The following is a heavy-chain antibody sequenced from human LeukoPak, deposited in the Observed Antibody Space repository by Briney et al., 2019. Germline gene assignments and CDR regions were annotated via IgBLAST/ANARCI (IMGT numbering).Heavy chain of an antibody. Sequence: NPGGSLRLSCAASGFPFSDYFMSWIRQAPGKGLEWISYISSSGITLYYAESVKGRFTISRDNAKNSLYLQMNSLRAEDTAVYYCARVGFGTTPYYYYYMDVWGKGTTVTISS. V-gene: IGHV3-11*01. CDR3: ARVGFGTTPYYYYYMDV. CDR1: GFPFSDYF. D-gene: IGHD1-1*01. CDR2: ISSSGITL. J-gene: IGHJ6*03.